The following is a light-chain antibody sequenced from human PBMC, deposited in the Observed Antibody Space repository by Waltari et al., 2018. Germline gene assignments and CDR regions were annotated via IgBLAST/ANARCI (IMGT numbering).Light chain of an antibody. CDR2: TIN. Sequence: QSVLTQPSSASGTPGQEITISCSGGSSNIGTNIVNWYQQLPGTAPKLLLFTINPRPSGVPDRFSGSRSGTSASLAIRGLQSEDDETAYYCTAWDDSLNTWVFGGGTKLTVL. CDR1: SSNIGTNI. CDR3: TAWDDSLNTWV. J-gene: IGLJ3*02. V-gene: IGLV1-44*01.